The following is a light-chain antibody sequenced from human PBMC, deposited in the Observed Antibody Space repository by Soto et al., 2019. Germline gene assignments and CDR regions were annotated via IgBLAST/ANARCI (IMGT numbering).Light chain of an antibody. CDR3: SSYGGSNNLV. Sequence: QSALTQPPSASGSPGQSVTISCTGTSSVVGGYGFVSWFQQHPGKAPKLMIYEVTKRPSGVPDRFSGSRSGNTASLTVSGLEAEEEADYYCSSYGGSNNLVFGGGTKLTVL. J-gene: IGLJ2*01. CDR1: SSVVGGYGF. CDR2: EVT. V-gene: IGLV2-8*01.